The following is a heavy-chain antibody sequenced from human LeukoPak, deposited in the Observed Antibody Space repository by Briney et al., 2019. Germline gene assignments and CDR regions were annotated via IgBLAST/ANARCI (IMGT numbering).Heavy chain of an antibody. J-gene: IGHJ6*03. CDR1: GLTFNSYS. CDR2: IWYDGSNK. V-gene: IGHV3-33*01. D-gene: IGHD7-27*01. CDR3: ARGSTGDYYYYYFIDV. Sequence: GPLRLSSAASGLTFNSYSMHWVRRAPGKGLEWVAVIWYDGSNKYYADSVKGRFTISRDNSNNTLYLQMNSLSAEDTAVYYCARGSTGDYYYYYFIDVWGKGTTVTVSS.